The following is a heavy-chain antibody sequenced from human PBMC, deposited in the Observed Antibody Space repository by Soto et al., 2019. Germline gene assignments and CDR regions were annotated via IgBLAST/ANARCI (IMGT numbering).Heavy chain of an antibody. CDR1: GGSISSGGYS. J-gene: IGHJ5*02. V-gene: IGHV4-30-2*01. D-gene: IGHD1-26*01. CDR3: ARAEELTGWFDP. CDR2: IYHSGST. Sequence: SETLSLTCAVSGGSISSGGYSWSWIRQPPVKGLEWIGYIYHSGSTYYNPSLKSRVTISVDRSKNQFSLKLSSVTAADTAVYYCARAEELTGWFDPWGQGTLVNVSS.